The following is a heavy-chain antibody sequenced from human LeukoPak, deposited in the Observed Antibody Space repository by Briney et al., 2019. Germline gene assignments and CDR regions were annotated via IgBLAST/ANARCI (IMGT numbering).Heavy chain of an antibody. V-gene: IGHV4-39*01. CDR3: ARQAGYSSSWQPNWFDP. J-gene: IGHJ5*02. CDR1: GGSISSSSYY. CDR2: IYYSGST. Sequence: SETLSLTCTVSGGSISSSSYYWGWIRQPPGKGLEWIGSIYYSGSTYYNPSLKSRVTISVDTSKNQFSLKLSSVTAADTAVYYCARQAGYSSSWQPNWFDPWGQGTLVTVSS. D-gene: IGHD6-13*01.